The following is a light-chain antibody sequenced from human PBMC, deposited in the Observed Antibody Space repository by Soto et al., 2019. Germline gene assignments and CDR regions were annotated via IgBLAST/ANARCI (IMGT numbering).Light chain of an antibody. CDR2: DAS. CDR1: QSVRSY. Sequence: EIVLTQSPATLSLSPGERATLSCRASQSVRSYLAWYQQKPGQAPRLLIYDASNRATSIPARFSGSGSGTDFTLTISSLEPEDFAVYYCQQRSHWPPLTFGGGTKVEIK. J-gene: IGKJ4*01. V-gene: IGKV3-11*01. CDR3: QQRSHWPPLT.